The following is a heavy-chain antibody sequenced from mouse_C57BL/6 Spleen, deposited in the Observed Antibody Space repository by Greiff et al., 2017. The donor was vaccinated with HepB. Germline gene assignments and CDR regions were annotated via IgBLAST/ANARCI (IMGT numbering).Heavy chain of an antibody. CDR1: GFTFSDYY. Sequence: EVQVVESGGGLVQPGGSLKLSCAASGFTFSDYYMYWVRQTPEKRLEWVAYISNGGGSTYYPDTVKGRFTISRDNAKNTLYLQMSRLKSEDTAMYYCARRVYYGSSYWYFDVWGTGTTVTVSS. V-gene: IGHV5-12*01. CDR3: ARRVYYGSSYWYFDV. D-gene: IGHD1-1*01. J-gene: IGHJ1*03. CDR2: ISNGGGST.